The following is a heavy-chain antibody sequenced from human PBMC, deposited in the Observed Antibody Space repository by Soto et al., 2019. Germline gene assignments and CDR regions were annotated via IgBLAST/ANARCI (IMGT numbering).Heavy chain of an antibody. CDR3: ARATGTLRSRNCDY. CDR1: GGSISTVGHY. V-gene: IGHV4-31*03. D-gene: IGHD1-1*01. Sequence: TLCRTCSVSGGSISTVGHYWTWIRQPPGKGLEWIGSIYHTGSTYYSKSLRSRLTMSVDTSKSQFSLRLSSVTAADTAVYYCARATGTLRSRNCDYWGQGSSVTVSS. J-gene: IGHJ4*02. CDR2: IYHTGST.